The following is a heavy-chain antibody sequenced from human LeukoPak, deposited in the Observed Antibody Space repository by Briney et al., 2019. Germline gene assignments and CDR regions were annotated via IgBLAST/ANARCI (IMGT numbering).Heavy chain of an antibody. CDR2: IYYSGST. D-gene: IGHD3-3*01. J-gene: IGHJ4*02. V-gene: IGHV4-59*01. Sequence: PSETLSLTCTVSGGSIGSYHWSWIRQPPGKGLEWIGYIYYSGSTNHNPSLKSRVTISVDTSKNQFSLKLSSVTAADTAVYYCARAPWGRSDFWSGYPYYFDYWGQGTLVTVSS. CDR3: ARAPWGRSDFWSGYPYYFDY. CDR1: GGSIGSYH.